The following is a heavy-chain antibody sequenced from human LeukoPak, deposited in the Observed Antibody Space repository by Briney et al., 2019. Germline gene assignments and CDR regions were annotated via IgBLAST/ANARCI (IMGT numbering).Heavy chain of an antibody. V-gene: IGHV4-59*01. D-gene: IGHD3-22*01. J-gene: IGHJ6*03. CDR1: GGSISNYY. CDR3: AVDNDSTGYYFSMDV. Sequence: SETLSLTCTVSGGSISNYYWSWIRQTPGKGLGWIGYISYSGSTNYNPSLKGRVTISVDTSKNHFSLKLSPVTAADTAVYYCAVDNDSTGYYFSMDVWGKGTTVTVSS. CDR2: ISYSGST.